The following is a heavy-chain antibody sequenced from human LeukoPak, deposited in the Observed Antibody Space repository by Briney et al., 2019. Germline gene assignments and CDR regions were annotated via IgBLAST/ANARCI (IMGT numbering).Heavy chain of an antibody. CDR1: GGTFSSYA. J-gene: IGHJ4*02. D-gene: IGHD3-22*01. V-gene: IGHV1-69*01. CDR3: ARDAAIYDNSAYYYLW. CDR2: ITPIFGTA. Sequence: GSSVKVSCKASGGTFSSYAISWVRQAPGQGLEWMGGITPIFGTANYAQKFQGRVTITADESSSTAYMELRRLRSEDTAVYYCARDAAIYDNSAYYYLWWGQGTLVTVSS.